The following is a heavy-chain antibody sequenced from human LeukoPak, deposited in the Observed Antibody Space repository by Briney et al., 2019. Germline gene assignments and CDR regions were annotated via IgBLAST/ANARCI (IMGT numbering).Heavy chain of an antibody. CDR1: GGSTSNYY. V-gene: IGHV4-4*09. D-gene: IGHD1-26*01. Sequence: SETLSLTCTDSGGSTSNYYWNRIRQPPGKGLEWIGFIYSSGSSNYNPSSKSRVTISIATSHNQFSVKLSSVTAADTAVYYCARHKGDGSNTFDYWGQGTLVTVSS. CDR2: IYSSGSS. CDR3: ARHKGDGSNTFDY. J-gene: IGHJ4*02.